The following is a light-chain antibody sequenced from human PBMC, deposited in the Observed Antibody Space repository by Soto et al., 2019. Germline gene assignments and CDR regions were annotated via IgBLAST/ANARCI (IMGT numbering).Light chain of an antibody. J-gene: IGLJ2*01. CDR2: DVS. V-gene: IGLV2-11*01. Sequence: QSALTQPPSASGSPGQSVTISCTGTSSDVGGSNYVSWYQHHPGKAPKLMISDVSKRPSGVPDRFSGSKSGNTASLTISGLQAEDEADYYCCSYAGTYTFVFGGGTKLTVL. CDR3: CSYAGTYTFV. CDR1: SSDVGGSNY.